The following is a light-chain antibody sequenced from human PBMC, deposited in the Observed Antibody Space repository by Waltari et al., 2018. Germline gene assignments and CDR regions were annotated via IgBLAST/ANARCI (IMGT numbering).Light chain of an antibody. CDR1: QSVGRS. CDR2: GAS. Sequence: ETVLTQSPGTLSLSPGEGATLSCRASQSVGRSLVRYQQRPGRAPRLLIYGASIRATGIPDSFTGSGSGTDFSLTISRLEPEDFAVYYCQMYVRLPVTFGQGTKVEI. J-gene: IGKJ1*01. V-gene: IGKV3-20*01. CDR3: QMYVRLPVT.